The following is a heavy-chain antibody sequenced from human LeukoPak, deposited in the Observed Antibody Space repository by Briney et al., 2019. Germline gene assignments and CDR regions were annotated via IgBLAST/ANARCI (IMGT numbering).Heavy chain of an antibody. J-gene: IGHJ4*02. CDR3: ARAHVVVPIVPKYYFDY. CDR1: GFTFSDYY. CDR2: ISSSGSTI. Sequence: GGSLRLSCAASGFTFSDYYMSWIRQAPGKGLEWVSYISSSGSTIYYADSVKGRFTISRDNAKNSLYLQMNSLRAEDTAVYYCARAHVVVPIVPKYYFDYWGQGTLVTVSS. V-gene: IGHV3-11*04. D-gene: IGHD2-2*01.